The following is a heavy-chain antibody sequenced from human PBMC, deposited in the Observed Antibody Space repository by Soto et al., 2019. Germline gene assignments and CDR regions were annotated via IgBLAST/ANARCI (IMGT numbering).Heavy chain of an antibody. CDR3: ARARDYYDSKAYFQH. D-gene: IGHD3-22*01. J-gene: IGHJ1*01. CDR1: GYTFTSYY. V-gene: IGHV1-46*03. CDR2: INPSGGST. Sequence: ASVKVSCKASGYTFTSYYMHWVRQAPGQGLEWMGIINPSGGSTSYAQKFQGRVTMTRDTSTSTVYMEMSSLRSEDTAVYYCARARDYYDSKAYFQHWGQGTLVTVSS.